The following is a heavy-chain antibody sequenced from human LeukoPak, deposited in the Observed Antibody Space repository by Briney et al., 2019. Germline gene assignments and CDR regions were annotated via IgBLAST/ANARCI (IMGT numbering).Heavy chain of an antibody. CDR2: IKQDGSEK. V-gene: IGHV3-7*01. D-gene: IGHD2-15*01. CDR3: ARGVGCSGGSCYFDFDY. CDR1: GFTFSSYW. J-gene: IGHJ4*02. Sequence: GGSLRLSCAASGFTFSSYWMSWVRQAPGKGLEWVANIKQDGSEKYYVDSVKGRFTISRDNAKNSLYLQMNSLRAEDTAVYYCARGVGCSGGSCYFDFDYWGQGTLVTVSS.